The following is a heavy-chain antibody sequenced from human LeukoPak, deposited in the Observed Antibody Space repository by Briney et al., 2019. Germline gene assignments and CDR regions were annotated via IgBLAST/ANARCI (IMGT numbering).Heavy chain of an antibody. J-gene: IGHJ3*02. Sequence: PSETLSLTCTVSGGSISSYYWSWIRQPAGKGLEWIGRIYTSGSTNYNPSLKSRVTMSVDTSKNQFSLKLSSVTAADTAVYYCARDLGYDFWSGYPGPYAFDIWGQGTMVTVSS. D-gene: IGHD3-3*01. CDR1: GGSISSYY. CDR3: ARDLGYDFWSGYPGPYAFDI. CDR2: IYTSGST. V-gene: IGHV4-4*07.